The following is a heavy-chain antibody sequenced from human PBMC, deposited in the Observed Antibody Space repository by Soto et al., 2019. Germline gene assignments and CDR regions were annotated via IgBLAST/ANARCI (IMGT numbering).Heavy chain of an antibody. CDR2: ITSSGDYI. D-gene: IGHD2-2*01. CDR1: GLTFTSYS. Sequence: EVQLVESGGGLVKPGEALRLACVASGLTFTSYSMNWVRQAPGRGLEWIASITSSGDYIYYADSVKGRFTISRDHAKCSLYLQMNRLRAEDTALYYSATVDCSHTSSYLSDYSYAMDVWGQGTTVAVSS. J-gene: IGHJ6*02. CDR3: ATVDCSHTSSYLSDYSYAMDV. V-gene: IGHV3-21*06.